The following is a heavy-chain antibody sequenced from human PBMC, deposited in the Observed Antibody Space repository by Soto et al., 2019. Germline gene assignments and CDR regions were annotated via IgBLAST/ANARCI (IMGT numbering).Heavy chain of an antibody. D-gene: IGHD1-1*01. CDR2: INRDGSSK. CDR3: AREIVTTGEYYFDS. CDR1: GFTFRNYW. V-gene: IGHV3-74*01. Sequence: GXSLRLSCAASGFTFRNYWIHWVLQAPGKGLVWVSRINRDGSSKSYADPVKGRVTISRDTAKNTLYLQMNSLRAEDTVVYYCAREIVTTGEYYFDSWGQGTLVTVSS. J-gene: IGHJ4*02.